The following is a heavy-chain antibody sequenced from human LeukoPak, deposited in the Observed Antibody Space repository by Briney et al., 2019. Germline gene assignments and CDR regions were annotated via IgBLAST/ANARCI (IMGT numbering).Heavy chain of an antibody. V-gene: IGHV4-61*01. CDR3: ARHFDNGDYKKTFDI. D-gene: IGHD4-17*01. J-gene: IGHJ3*02. CDR1: GGSVSSGSYY. Sequence: PSETLSLTCTVSGGSVSSGSYYWRWIRQPPGKGLEWIGYIYYSGSTNYNPSLKSRVTISVDTSKNQFSLKLSSVTAADTAVYYCARHFDNGDYKKTFDIWGQGTMVTVSS. CDR2: IYYSGST.